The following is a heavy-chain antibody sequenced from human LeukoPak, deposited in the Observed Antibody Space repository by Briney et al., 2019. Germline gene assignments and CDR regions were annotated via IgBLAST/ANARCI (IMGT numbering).Heavy chain of an antibody. CDR1: GFTFSSYA. CDR3: AKGSRGYSGYDSHDY. CDR2: ISYDGSNK. J-gene: IGHJ4*02. V-gene: IGHV3-30-3*01. D-gene: IGHD5-12*01. Sequence: GGSLRLSCAASGFTFSSYAMHWVRQAPGKGLEWVAVISYDGSNKYYAGSVKGRFTISRDNSKNTLYLQMNSLRAEDTAVYYCAKGSRGYSGYDSHDYWGQGTLVTVSS.